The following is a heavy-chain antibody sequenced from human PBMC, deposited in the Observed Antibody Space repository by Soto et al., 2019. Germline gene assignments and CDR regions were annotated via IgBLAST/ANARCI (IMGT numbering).Heavy chain of an antibody. D-gene: IGHD3-22*01. J-gene: IGHJ4*02. CDR2: IIPIFGTA. CDR3: ARDLGYYDSSGYYPYYFDY. Sequence: QVQLVQSGAEVKKPGSSVKVSCKASGGTFSSYAISWVRQAPGQGLEWMGGIIPIFGTANYAQKFQGRVTITADESTSTAYIELSSLRSEDTAVYYCARDLGYYDSSGYYPYYFDYWGQGTLVTVSS. CDR1: GGTFSSYA. V-gene: IGHV1-69*01.